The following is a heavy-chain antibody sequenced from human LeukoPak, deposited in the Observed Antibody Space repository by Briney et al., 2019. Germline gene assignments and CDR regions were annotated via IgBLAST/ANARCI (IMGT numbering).Heavy chain of an antibody. J-gene: IGHJ4*02. D-gene: IGHD3-10*01. V-gene: IGHV3-21*01. CDR3: ARERFHGSGAPRFDY. CDR1: GFTFDDYA. Sequence: GGSLRLSCAVSGFTFDDYAMHWVRQAPGKGLEWVSSISSSTSYIYYADSMKGRSTISRDNAKNSVYLQMNSLRAEDTAVYYCARERFHGSGAPRFDYWGQGTLVTVSS. CDR2: ISSSTSYI.